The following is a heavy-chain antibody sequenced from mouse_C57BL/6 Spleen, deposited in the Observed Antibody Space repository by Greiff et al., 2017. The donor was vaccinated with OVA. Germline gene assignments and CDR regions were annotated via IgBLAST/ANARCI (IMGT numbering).Heavy chain of an antibody. Sequence: VQLQQSGAELVRPGASVTLSCKASGYTFTDYEMHWVKQTPVHGLEWIGAIDPETGGTAYNQKFKGKAILTADESSSTAYMELRSLTSEDSAVYYCTRRDDYGSSYGVYWGQGTTLTVSS. CDR3: TRRDDYGSSYGVY. CDR2: IDPETGGT. CDR1: GYTFTDYE. D-gene: IGHD1-1*01. J-gene: IGHJ2*01. V-gene: IGHV1-15*01.